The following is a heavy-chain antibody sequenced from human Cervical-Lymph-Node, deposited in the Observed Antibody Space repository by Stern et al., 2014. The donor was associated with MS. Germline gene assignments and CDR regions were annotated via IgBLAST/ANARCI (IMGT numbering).Heavy chain of an antibody. D-gene: IGHD4-23*01. CDR2: ISSGGSFI. V-gene: IGHV3-21*01. CDR3: ARGRGGNYRYYFDY. CDR1: GFTFSSYS. J-gene: IGHJ4*02. Sequence: EEKLVESGGGLVKPGGSLRLSCAASGFTFSSYSMNWVRQAQGKGLEWVASISSGGSFIYYAGSLKGRFTISRDNAKNSLYLQMNSLRAEDTAVYYCARGRGGNYRYYFDYWGQGTLVTVSS.